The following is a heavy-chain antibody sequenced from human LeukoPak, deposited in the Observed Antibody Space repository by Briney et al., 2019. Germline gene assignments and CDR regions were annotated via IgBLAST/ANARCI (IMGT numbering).Heavy chain of an antibody. V-gene: IGHV4-38-2*02. D-gene: IGHD3-10*02. CDR3: ARGGDYYYVPDAFDI. CDR2: IYHSGST. J-gene: IGHJ3*02. Sequence: SETLSLTCTVSGYSISSGYYWGWIRQPPGKGLEWIGSIYHSGSTYYNPSLKSRVTISVDTSKNQFSLKLSSVTAADTAVYYCARGGDYYYVPDAFDIWGQGTMVTVSS. CDR1: GYSISSGYY.